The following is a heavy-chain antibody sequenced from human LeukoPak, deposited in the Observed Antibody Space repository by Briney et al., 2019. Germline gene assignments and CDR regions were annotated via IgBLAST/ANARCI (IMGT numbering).Heavy chain of an antibody. Sequence: PGGSLRLSCAASGFTFDDYAMHWVRQAPGKGLELVSGISWNSGSIGYADSVKGRFTISRDNAKNSLYLQMNSLRAEDMALYYCAKDEFVASAFTGAFDIWGQGTMVTVSS. J-gene: IGHJ3*02. CDR2: ISWNSGSI. CDR1: GFTFDDYA. D-gene: IGHD2-8*02. CDR3: AKDEFVASAFTGAFDI. V-gene: IGHV3-9*03.